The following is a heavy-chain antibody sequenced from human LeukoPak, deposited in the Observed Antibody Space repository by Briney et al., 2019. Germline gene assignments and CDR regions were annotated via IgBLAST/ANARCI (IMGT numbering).Heavy chain of an antibody. J-gene: IGHJ6*02. CDR1: GYTLTELS. CDR2: FDPEDGET. CDR3: ASVGGTMIVVPRPWYYYGMDV. D-gene: IGHD3-22*01. Sequence: ASVKVSCKVSGYTLTELSMHWVRPATGKGLEWMGGFDPEDGETIYAQKFQGRVTMTEDTSTDTAYMELSSLRSEDTAVYYCASVGGTMIVVPRPWYYYGMDVWGQGTTVTVSS. V-gene: IGHV1-24*01.